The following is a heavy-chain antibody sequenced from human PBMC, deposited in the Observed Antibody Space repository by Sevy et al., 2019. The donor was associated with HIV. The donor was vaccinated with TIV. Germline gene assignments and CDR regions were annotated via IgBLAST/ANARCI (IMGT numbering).Heavy chain of an antibody. CDR1: GLTLSTYS. CDR3: ASPLPCYYGSGSEEFDY. CDR2: ISSSSSTI. Sequence: GGSLRLSCAASGLTLSTYSMNWVRQAPGKGLEWVSYISSSSSTIYYAHSVKGRFTISRDNAKNSLYLQMNSLRAEDTAVYYCASPLPCYYGSGSEEFDYWGRGTLVTVSS. D-gene: IGHD3-10*01. J-gene: IGHJ4*02. V-gene: IGHV3-48*01.